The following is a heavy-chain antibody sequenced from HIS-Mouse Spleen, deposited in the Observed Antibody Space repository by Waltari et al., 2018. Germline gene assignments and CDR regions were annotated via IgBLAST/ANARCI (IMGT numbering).Heavy chain of an antibody. Sequence: QVQLQESGPGLVKPSQTLSLTCTVSGGSISSGGYYWSWIRQHPGKGLEWIGYIYYSGRTSSNPSLKSRVTRSVDTSKNQFSLKLSSVTAADTAVYYCARSPYYDFWSGYSDNWFDPWGQGTLVTVSS. V-gene: IGHV4-31*03. CDR1: GGSISSGGYY. CDR2: IYYSGRT. D-gene: IGHD3-3*01. CDR3: ARSPYYDFWSGYSDNWFDP. J-gene: IGHJ5*02.